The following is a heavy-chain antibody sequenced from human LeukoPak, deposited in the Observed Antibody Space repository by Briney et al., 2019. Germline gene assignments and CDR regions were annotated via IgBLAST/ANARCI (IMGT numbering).Heavy chain of an antibody. CDR1: GFTFSTYP. J-gene: IGHJ4*02. Sequence: GRSLRLSCAASGFTFSTYPMHWVRQAPGKGLEWVSFIYSGGNTHYSDSVKGRFTISRDNSKNTLYLQMNSLRAEDTAVYYCARRAGEYSHPYDYWGQGTLVTVSS. CDR3: ARRAGEYSHPYDY. D-gene: IGHD2/OR15-2a*01. CDR2: IYSGGNT. V-gene: IGHV3-53*05.